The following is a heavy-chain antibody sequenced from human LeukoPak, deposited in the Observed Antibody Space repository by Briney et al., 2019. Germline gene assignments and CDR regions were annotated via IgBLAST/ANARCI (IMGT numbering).Heavy chain of an antibody. CDR1: GFTFSSYA. CDR3: ASSPGGITIFGVVRVGAFDI. Sequence: PGGSLRLSCAASGFTFSSYAMSWVRQAPGKGLEWVSAISGSGGSTYYADSVEGRFTISRDNSKNTLYLQMNSLRAEDTAVYYCASSPGGITIFGVVRVGAFDIWGQGTMVTVSS. J-gene: IGHJ3*02. D-gene: IGHD3-3*01. CDR2: ISGSGGST. V-gene: IGHV3-23*01.